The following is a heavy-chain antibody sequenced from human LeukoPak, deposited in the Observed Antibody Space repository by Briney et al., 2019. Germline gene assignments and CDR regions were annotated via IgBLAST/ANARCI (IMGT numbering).Heavy chain of an antibody. D-gene: IGHD1-26*01. V-gene: IGHV3-53*01. CDR2: IYSGGST. Sequence: GGSLRLSCAASGFTVSSNYMSWVRQAPGKGLEWVSVIYSGGSTYYADSVKGRFTISRDNSKNTLYLQMNSLRAEDTAVYYCARDLLVGATNLWYFDLWGRGTLVTVSS. J-gene: IGHJ2*01. CDR3: ARDLLVGATNLWYFDL. CDR1: GFTVSSNY.